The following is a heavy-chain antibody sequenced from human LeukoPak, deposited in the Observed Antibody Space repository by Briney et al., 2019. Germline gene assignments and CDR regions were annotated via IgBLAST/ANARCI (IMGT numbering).Heavy chain of an antibody. CDR3: ARTEYDFWSGPSFDY. J-gene: IGHJ4*02. CDR2: ISSSGSTI. CDR1: GFTFSDYY. D-gene: IGHD3-3*01. V-gene: IGHV3-11*04. Sequence: GRSLRLSCAASGFTFSDYYMSWIRQAPGKGLEWVSYISSSGSTIYYADSVKGRFTISRDNAKNSLYLQMNSLRAEDTAVYYCARTEYDFWSGPSFDYWGQGTLVTVSS.